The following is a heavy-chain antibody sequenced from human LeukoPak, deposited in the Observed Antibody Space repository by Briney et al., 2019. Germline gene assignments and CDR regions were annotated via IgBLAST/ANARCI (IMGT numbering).Heavy chain of an antibody. J-gene: IGHJ6*03. V-gene: IGHV3-30*02. CDR2: IRYDGSNE. CDR1: GFTFSSYG. D-gene: IGHD2-15*01. CDR3: ARDSLGYCSGGSCYSGLYYYYYMGV. Sequence: PMRYLKISCAPSGFTFSSYGMHWVRQAPGNGLEWVAFIRYDGSNEYYADSVKGRFTVSRDNSKNTLFLQMNSLRAEDTAVYYCARDSLGYCSGGSCYSGLYYYYYMGVWGKGTTVSVSS.